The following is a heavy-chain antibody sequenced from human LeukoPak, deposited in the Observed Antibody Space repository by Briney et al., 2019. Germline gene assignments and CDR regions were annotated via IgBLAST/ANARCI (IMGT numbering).Heavy chain of an antibody. J-gene: IGHJ6*03. V-gene: IGHV1-2*02. CDR3: ARGEYSSSAYYYYYMDV. Sequence: ASVKVSCKASGYTFTGYYMHWVRQAPGQGLEWMGWINPNSGGTNYAQKFQGRVTMTRDTSISTAYMELSRLRSDDTAVYYCARGEYSSSAYYYYYMDVWGKGTTVTVSS. CDR1: GYTFTGYY. D-gene: IGHD6-13*01. CDR2: INPNSGGT.